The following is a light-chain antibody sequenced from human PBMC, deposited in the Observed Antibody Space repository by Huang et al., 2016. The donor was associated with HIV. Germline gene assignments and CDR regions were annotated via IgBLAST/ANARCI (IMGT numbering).Light chain of an antibody. V-gene: IGKV3-11*01. Sequence: ELVLTQSPATLSLSPGQRATLSCRASQSVSSYLAWYQQKPGQAPRLMIYDTSKRATGVPARFSGSGSGTDFTLTINRLEPEDFAVYYCQQHSNWPLLGQGTKLEI. CDR1: QSVSSY. J-gene: IGKJ2*01. CDR2: DTS. CDR3: QQHSNWPL.